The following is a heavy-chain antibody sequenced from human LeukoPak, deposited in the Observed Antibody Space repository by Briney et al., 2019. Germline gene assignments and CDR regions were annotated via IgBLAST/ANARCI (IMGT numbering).Heavy chain of an antibody. Sequence: PSDTLSLTCAVSGYSISSSNWWGWIRQPPGKGLEWIGYIYYSGSTNYNPSLKTRVSMSVDTSKNHFSLELSSVTALDTAVYFCASPKIAMSEYFQHWGQGTLVTVSS. CDR1: GYSISSSNW. CDR3: ASPKIAMSEYFQH. J-gene: IGHJ1*01. CDR2: IYYSGST. V-gene: IGHV4-28*06. D-gene: IGHD2-21*01.